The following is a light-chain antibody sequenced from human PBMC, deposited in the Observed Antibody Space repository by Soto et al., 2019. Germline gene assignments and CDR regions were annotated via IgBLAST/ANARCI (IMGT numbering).Light chain of an antibody. CDR2: DVN. J-gene: IGLJ2*01. V-gene: IGLV2-8*01. CDR1: SSDIGAYNY. Sequence: QSALAQPPSASGSPGQSVTISCTGTSSDIGAYNYVSWYQQYPGKAPKLIIYDVNQRPSGVPDRFSGSKSGNTASLTVSGLQSEDEAVDYCNLFAGGAHVVFGGGTKVTVL. CDR3: NLFAGGAHVV.